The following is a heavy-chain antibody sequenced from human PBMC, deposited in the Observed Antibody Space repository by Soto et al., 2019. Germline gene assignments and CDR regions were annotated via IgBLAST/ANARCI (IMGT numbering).Heavy chain of an antibody. CDR2: ISSSGSTI. CDR3: AREPIAAASPDPLDY. CDR1: GFTFSSYE. J-gene: IGHJ4*02. D-gene: IGHD6-13*01. Sequence: EVQLVESGGGLVQPGGSLRLSCAASGFTFSSYEMNWVRQAPGKGLEWVSYISSSGSTIYYADSVKGRFTISRDNAKNSLYLQMNSLRAEDTAVYYCAREPIAAASPDPLDYWGQGTLVTVSS. V-gene: IGHV3-48*03.